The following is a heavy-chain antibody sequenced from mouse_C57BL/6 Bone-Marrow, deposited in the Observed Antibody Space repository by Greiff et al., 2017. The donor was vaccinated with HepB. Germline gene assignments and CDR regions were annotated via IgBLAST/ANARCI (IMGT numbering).Heavy chain of an antibody. V-gene: IGHV1-19*01. D-gene: IGHD2-3*01. Sequence: EVQLVESGPVLVKPGASVKMSCKASGYTFTDYYMNWVKQSHGKSLEWIGVINPYNGGTSYNQKFKGKATLTVDKSSSTAYMELNSLTSEDSAVYYCARSGDGYLYYYAMDYWGQGTSVTVSS. J-gene: IGHJ4*01. CDR2: INPYNGGT. CDR3: ARSGDGYLYYYAMDY. CDR1: GYTFTDYY.